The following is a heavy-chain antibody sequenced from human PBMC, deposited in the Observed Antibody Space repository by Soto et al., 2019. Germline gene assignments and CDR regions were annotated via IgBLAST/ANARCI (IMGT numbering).Heavy chain of an antibody. CDR3: ARDQECIPIIVGGT. CDR1: CYTFTSYG. D-gene: IGHD3-22*01. V-gene: IGHV1-18*01. J-gene: IGHJ5*02. CDR2: ISVYNGNT. Sequence: QVQLVQSGAEVKKPGASVKVSCKASCYTFTSYGISWVRQAPGQGLEWMGWISVYNGNTNYAQKLQGRVTMTKDTTTSTGYTALKNLISADTAVYYCARDQECIPIIVGGTWGQGTLVTVFS.